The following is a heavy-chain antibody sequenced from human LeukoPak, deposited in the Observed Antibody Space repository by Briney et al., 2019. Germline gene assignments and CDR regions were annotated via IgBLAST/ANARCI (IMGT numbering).Heavy chain of an antibody. J-gene: IGHJ3*02. Sequence: SETLSLTCTVSGGSIRSYFWSWLRQPPGKGLEWIGYIWDTEITDYNPSLKSRVTISLDTSKNHFSLKLRSVTAADTALYFCARGLVLATDDAFDIWGQGTLVTDSS. V-gene: IGHV4-59*01. CDR2: IWDTEIT. CDR1: GGSIRSYF. D-gene: IGHD5-12*01. CDR3: ARGLVLATDDAFDI.